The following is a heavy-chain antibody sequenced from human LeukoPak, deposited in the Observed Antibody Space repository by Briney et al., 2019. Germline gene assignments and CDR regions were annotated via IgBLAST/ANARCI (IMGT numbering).Heavy chain of an antibody. CDR1: GYTFTSHG. V-gene: IGHV1-18*01. Sequence: ASVKVSCKXSGYTFTSHGISWVRQAPRQGLEWMGWISAYNGNTNYAQKLQGRVTMTTDTSASTAYMELRSLRSDDTAVYYCARDGYYYYYMDVWGKGTTVTVSS. CDR2: ISAYNGNT. CDR3: ARDGYYYYYMDV. J-gene: IGHJ6*03.